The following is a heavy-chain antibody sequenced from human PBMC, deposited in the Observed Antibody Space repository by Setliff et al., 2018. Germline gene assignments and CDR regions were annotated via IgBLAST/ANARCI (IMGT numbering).Heavy chain of an antibody. D-gene: IGHD3-16*01. J-gene: IGHJ4*02. CDR1: GESFRNNY. CDR2: SNHGGST. CDR3: RLWLHDYHNDY. Sequence: LFLTCSVYGESFRNNYWSWIRQSPGRGLEWIGESNHGGSTSYNPSLKSRLTMSVDTSKNQFSLKLTTVTAAASAVYYCRLWLHDYHNDYWGQGTVVTVSS. V-gene: IGHV4-34*01.